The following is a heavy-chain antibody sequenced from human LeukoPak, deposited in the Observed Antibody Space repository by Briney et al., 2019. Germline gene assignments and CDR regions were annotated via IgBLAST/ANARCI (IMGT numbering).Heavy chain of an antibody. CDR1: GGSISSYY. D-gene: IGHD2-2*01. CDR3: ARRNIVVVPAAISYYVDV. V-gene: IGHV4-59*01. CDR2: IYYSGST. J-gene: IGHJ6*03. Sequence: SETLSLTCTVSGGSISSYYWSWIRQPPGKGLEWIGYIYYSGSTNYNPSLKSRVTISVDTSKNQFSLKLSSVTAADTAVYYCARRNIVVVPAAISYYVDVWGKGTTVTVSS.